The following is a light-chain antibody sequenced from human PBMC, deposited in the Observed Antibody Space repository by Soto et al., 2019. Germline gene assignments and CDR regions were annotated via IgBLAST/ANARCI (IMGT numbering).Light chain of an antibody. Sequence: QSALTQPASVSGSPGQSIAISCTGTSSDVGAFNYVSWYQQHPGKAPKFMIFDVSSRPSGVSDRFSGSKSDNTASLTISGLETEDEADYYCASYTTSSTYVFGTGTKVTVL. V-gene: IGLV2-14*03. J-gene: IGLJ1*01. CDR1: SSDVGAFNY. CDR2: DVS. CDR3: ASYTTSSTYV.